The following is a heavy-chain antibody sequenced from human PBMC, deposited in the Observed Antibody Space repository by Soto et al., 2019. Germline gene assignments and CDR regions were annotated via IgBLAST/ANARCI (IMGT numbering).Heavy chain of an antibody. CDR1: AFPFSSCG. CDR3: AKDRVGGPFYYYGMDV. Sequence: GGSLRLSCAASAFPFSSCGMHWVRQGPGRGLEWVAVTSSDGSNTYYGESVKGRFTISRDNSKNMVYLHMNSLRVEDTALYYCAKDRVGGPFYYYGMDVWGQGTTVTVSS. D-gene: IGHD1-26*01. J-gene: IGHJ6*02. CDR2: TSSDGSNT. V-gene: IGHV3-30*18.